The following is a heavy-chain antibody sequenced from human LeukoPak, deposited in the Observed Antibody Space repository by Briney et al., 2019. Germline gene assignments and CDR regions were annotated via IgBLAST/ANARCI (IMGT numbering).Heavy chain of an antibody. J-gene: IGHJ6*03. V-gene: IGHV1-46*01. Sequence: ASVKVSCKASGYTFTSYYMHWVRQAPGQGLEWMGIINPSGGSTSYAQKFQGSVTMTRDTSTSTVYMELSSLRSEDTAVYYCARDASGIAVSGMDYYYYYMDVWGKGTTVTVSS. D-gene: IGHD6-19*01. CDR2: INPSGGST. CDR3: ARDASGIAVSGMDYYYYYMDV. CDR1: GYTFTSYY.